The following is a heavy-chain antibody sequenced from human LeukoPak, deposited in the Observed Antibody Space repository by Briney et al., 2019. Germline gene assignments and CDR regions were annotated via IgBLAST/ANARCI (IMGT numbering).Heavy chain of an antibody. CDR3: ARGRASYYNYYMDV. CDR2: INHSGST. CDR1: GGSFSGYY. J-gene: IGHJ6*03. Sequence: SETLSLTCAVYGGSFSGYYWSWIRHPPGKGLEWIGEINHSGSTNYNPSLKSRVTISVDTSKNQFSLKLSTVTAADTAVYYCARGRASYYNYYMDVWGKGTTVTVSS. V-gene: IGHV4-34*01.